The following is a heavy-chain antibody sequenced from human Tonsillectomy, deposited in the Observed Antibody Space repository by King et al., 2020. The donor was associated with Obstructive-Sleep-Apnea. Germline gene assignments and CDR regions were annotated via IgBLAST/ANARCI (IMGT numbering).Heavy chain of an antibody. J-gene: IGHJ4*02. CDR1: GFTFSSYA. Sequence: VQLVESGGGLIQPGGSLRLSCAASGFTFSSYAMSWVRQAPGKGLDGVSAISASGGGTYYADSVKGRFTISRANSKNTLYLQMNSLRAEDTAVYYCAKRLRFLEWLSFDYWGQGTLVTVSS. D-gene: IGHD3-3*01. V-gene: IGHV3-23*04. CDR3: AKRLRFLEWLSFDY. CDR2: ISASGGGT.